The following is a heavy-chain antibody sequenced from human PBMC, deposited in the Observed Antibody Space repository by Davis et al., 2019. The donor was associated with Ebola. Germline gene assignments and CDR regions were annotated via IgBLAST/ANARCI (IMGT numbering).Heavy chain of an antibody. V-gene: IGHV3-23*01. D-gene: IGHD3-10*02. Sequence: PGGSLRLSCAASGFTFSSYAMSWVRQAPRKGLEWVSGISGSGEKTFYADSVKGRCTISRDNSKNMLYLQMDSLRVEDTALYYCAKDAYVTPYDYWGPGTQVSVSS. CDR2: ISGSGEKT. CDR1: GFTFSSYA. J-gene: IGHJ4*02. CDR3: AKDAYVTPYDY.